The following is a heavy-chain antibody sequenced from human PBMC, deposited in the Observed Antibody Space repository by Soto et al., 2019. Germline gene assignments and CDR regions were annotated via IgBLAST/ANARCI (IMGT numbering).Heavy chain of an antibody. CDR1: GGSISSGGYY. V-gene: IGHV4-31*03. J-gene: IGHJ4*02. CDR2: IYYSGST. CDR3: AKAAYYYDSSGYSFLDY. Sequence: SXTLSLTCTVSGGSISSGGYYWSWIRQHPGKGLEWIGYIYYSGSTYYNPSLKSRVTISVDTSKNQFSLKLSSVTAADTAVYYCAKAAYYYDSSGYSFLDYWGQGTLVTVSS. D-gene: IGHD3-22*01.